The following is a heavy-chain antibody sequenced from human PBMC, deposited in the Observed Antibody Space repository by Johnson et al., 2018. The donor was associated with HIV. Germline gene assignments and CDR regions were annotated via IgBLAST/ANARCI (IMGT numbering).Heavy chain of an antibody. J-gene: IGHJ3*02. Sequence: VQLVESGGGVVQPGRSLRLSCGASGFTFSSHYMDWVRQAPGKGLEWVANIEPDVSKKYYVDAVKGRFTISRDSAKNSLVLQMNSLRADDTAVYYCARAERGAFDIWGQGTMVTVSS. V-gene: IGHV3-7*03. CDR1: GFTFSSHY. CDR3: ARAERGAFDI. CDR2: IEPDVSKK.